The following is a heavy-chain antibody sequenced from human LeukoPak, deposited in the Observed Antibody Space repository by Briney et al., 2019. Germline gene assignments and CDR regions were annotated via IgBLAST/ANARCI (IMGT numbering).Heavy chain of an antibody. D-gene: IGHD3-10*01. V-gene: IGHV3-30*18. CDR2: ISRDGSNK. CDR3: AKSLYGSGSYWDPNFDY. CDR1: GFTFSSYG. J-gene: IGHJ4*02. Sequence: GRSLRLSCAASGFTFSSYGMHRVRQAPGKGLEWVAVISRDGSNKYSADSVQGRFTISRDNYKNTLYLQMNSLRAEDTAVYYCAKSLYGSGSYWDPNFDYWGQGTLVTVSS.